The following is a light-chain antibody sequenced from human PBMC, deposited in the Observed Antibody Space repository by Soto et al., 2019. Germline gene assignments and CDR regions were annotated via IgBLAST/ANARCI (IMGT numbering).Light chain of an antibody. J-gene: IGKJ1*01. CDR3: QQYNAYPWT. Sequence: DIQMTQSPSTLSASVGDRVTITCRASQSISSWLAWYQQKPGKAPKLLIYKASTLESGVPSNFSGSGSGTEFTLTISSLQPEDFATYYCQQYNAYPWTFGRGTKVDIK. CDR2: KAS. V-gene: IGKV1-5*03. CDR1: QSISSW.